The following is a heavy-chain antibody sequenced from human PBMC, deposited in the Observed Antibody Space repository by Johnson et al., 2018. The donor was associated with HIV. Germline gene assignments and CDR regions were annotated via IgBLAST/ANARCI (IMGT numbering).Heavy chain of an antibody. CDR1: GFTFSSYG. CDR3: ANFGDDSRKDRPETHDAFDI. V-gene: IGHV3-30*18. Sequence: QVQLEESGGGVVQPGRSLRLSCAASGFTFSSYGMHWVRQAPGKGLEWVAVISYDGSNKSYADSVKGRFTISRDNSKNTLYLQMNSLRAEDTAVYYCANFGDDSRKDRPETHDAFDIWGQGTMVTVSS. J-gene: IGHJ3*02. CDR2: ISYDGSNK. D-gene: IGHD3-22*01.